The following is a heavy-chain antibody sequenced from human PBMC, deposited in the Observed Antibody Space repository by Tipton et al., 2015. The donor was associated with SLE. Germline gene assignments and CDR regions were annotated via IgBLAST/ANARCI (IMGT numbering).Heavy chain of an antibody. CDR2: TYYSGSP. CDR3: PIYYHDSTGLHWFDP. D-gene: IGHD3-22*01. V-gene: IGHV4-31*03. Sequence: TLSLTCTVSGGSIRSDDYYWTWIRQYPGKGLEWIGYTYYSGSPYYNPSLKSRVTISLDMSKNQFSLRLSSVTAADTAVYYCPIYYHDSTGLHWFDPWGQGTLVTVSS. J-gene: IGHJ5*02. CDR1: GGSIRSDDYY.